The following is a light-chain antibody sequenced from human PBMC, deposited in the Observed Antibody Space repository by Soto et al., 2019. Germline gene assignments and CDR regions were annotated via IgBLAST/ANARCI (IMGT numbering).Light chain of an antibody. CDR3: QQYGSSPWT. J-gene: IGKJ1*01. Sequence: EIVLTQSPGTLSLSPGERVTLSCRASQSVSSSYLAWYQQKPGQAPRLLIYGASSRATGIPDRFSGSGSGKDFTLTISRLEPEDFAVYYCQQYGSSPWTFGQGTKVEIK. CDR1: QSVSSSY. CDR2: GAS. V-gene: IGKV3-20*01.